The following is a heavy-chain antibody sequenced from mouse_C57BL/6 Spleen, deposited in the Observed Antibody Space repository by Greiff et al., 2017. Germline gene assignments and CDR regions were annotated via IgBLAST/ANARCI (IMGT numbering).Heavy chain of an antibody. J-gene: IGHJ1*03. D-gene: IGHD1-1*01. CDR3: ARHYYYGSSNWYFDV. Sequence: VQLQQPGAELVRPGSSVKLSCKASGYTFTSYWMDWVKQRPGQGLEWIGNIYPSDSETHYNQKFKDKATLTVDKSSSTAYMQLSSLTSEDSAVYYCARHYYYGSSNWYFDVWGTGTTVTVSS. CDR1: GYTFTSYW. CDR2: IYPSDSET. V-gene: IGHV1-61*01.